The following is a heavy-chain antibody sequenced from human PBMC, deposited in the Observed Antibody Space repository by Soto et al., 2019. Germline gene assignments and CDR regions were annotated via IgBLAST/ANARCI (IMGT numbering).Heavy chain of an antibody. D-gene: IGHD6-6*01. CDR1: GFTFSSYW. CDR2: IKQDGSEK. J-gene: IGHJ4*02. CDR3: SRVGKAARPGLDY. V-gene: IGHV3-7*03. Sequence: GGSLRLSCAASGFTFSSYWMSWVRQAPGKGLEWVANIKQDGSEKYYVDSVKGRFTISRDNAKNSLYLQMNSLRAEDTAVYYCSRVGKAARPGLDYWGQGTPVPVSS.